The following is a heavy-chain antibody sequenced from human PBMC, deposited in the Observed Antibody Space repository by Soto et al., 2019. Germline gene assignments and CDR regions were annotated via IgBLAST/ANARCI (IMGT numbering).Heavy chain of an antibody. Sequence: GSPRLSCATSEFTFRLFSMNWARQASGKGLEWVSYISSSSSTIYYADSVKGRFTISRDNAKNSLYLQMDSLRGEDTAFYFCARDHDEDFGYDLDYFDYWGQGTLVTVSS. CDR1: EFTFRLFS. CDR2: ISSSSSTI. CDR3: ARDHDEDFGYDLDYFDY. J-gene: IGHJ4*02. V-gene: IGHV3-48*04. D-gene: IGHD5-12*01.